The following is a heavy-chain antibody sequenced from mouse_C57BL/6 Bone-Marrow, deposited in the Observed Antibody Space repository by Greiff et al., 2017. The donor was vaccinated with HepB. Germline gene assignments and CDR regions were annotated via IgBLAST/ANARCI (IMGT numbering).Heavy chain of an antibody. J-gene: IGHJ3*01. CDR3: ARHYYGSTSWFAY. D-gene: IGHD1-1*01. CDR1: GFTFSSYT. V-gene: IGHV5-9*01. Sequence: EVNLVESGGGLVKPGGSLKLSCAASGFTFSSYTMSWVRQTPEKRLEWVATISGGGGNTYYPDSVKGRFTISRDNAKNTLYLQMSSLRSEDTALYYCARHYYGSTSWFAYWGQGTLVTVSA. CDR2: ISGGGGNT.